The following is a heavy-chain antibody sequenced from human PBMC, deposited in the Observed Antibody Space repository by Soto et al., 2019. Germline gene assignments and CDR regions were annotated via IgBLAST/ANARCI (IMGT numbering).Heavy chain of an antibody. J-gene: IGHJ5*02. V-gene: IGHV4-34*01. CDR2: INHSGST. D-gene: IGHD4-4*01. Sequence: QVRLQQWGAGLLKPSKTLSLTSAFYGGPLSGYYGSWTRQPPGKGLEWIGEINHSGSTNYNPSLKSRVTISVDTSKNQFSLKLSSVTAADTAVYYCARGIPRLQYDPWGQGTLVTVSS. CDR3: ARGIPRLQYDP. CDR1: GGPLSGYY.